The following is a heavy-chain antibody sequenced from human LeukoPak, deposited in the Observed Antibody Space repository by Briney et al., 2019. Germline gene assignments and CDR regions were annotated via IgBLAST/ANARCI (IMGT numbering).Heavy chain of an antibody. CDR3: ARKTDRLGAVGRDRYFDL. J-gene: IGHJ2*01. V-gene: IGHV3-48*03. CDR2: ISVNGGAM. CDR1: GFTFSGYQ. Sequence: GGSLRLSCTASGFTFSGYQMTWVRQAPGKGLEWMSYISVNGGAMHYADSVRGRFTTSRDDAKNSLYLHMNSLRVEDTAIYYCARKTDRLGAVGRDRYFDLWGRGTLITVSS. D-gene: IGHD6-13*01.